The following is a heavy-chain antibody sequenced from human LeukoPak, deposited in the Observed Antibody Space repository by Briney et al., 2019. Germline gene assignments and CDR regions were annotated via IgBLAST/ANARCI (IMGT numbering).Heavy chain of an antibody. J-gene: IGHJ5*02. CDR1: GYTFTSYY. CDR2: INPSGGST. Sequence: ASVKVTCKASGYTFTSYYMHWVRQAPGQGLEWMGIINPSGGSTSYAQKFQGRVTITRNTSISTAYMELSSLRSEDTAVYYCARGGSGYTNWLDPWGQGTLVTVSS. V-gene: IGHV1-46*01. D-gene: IGHD3-22*01. CDR3: ARGGSGYTNWLDP.